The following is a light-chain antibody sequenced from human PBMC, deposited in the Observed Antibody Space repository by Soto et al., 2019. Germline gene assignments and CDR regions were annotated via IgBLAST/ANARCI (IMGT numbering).Light chain of an antibody. V-gene: IGLV2-23*01. J-gene: IGLJ2*01. Sequence: QFALTQPASVSGSPGQSITISCTGTSSDVGSYDLVSWYQHHPGSAPKLMIYEGTERPSGISNRFSGSKSGNTASLTISGLQAEDEADYYCCSYAGSNTYVIFGGGTKVTVL. CDR1: SSDVGSYDL. CDR3: CSYAGSNTYVI. CDR2: EGT.